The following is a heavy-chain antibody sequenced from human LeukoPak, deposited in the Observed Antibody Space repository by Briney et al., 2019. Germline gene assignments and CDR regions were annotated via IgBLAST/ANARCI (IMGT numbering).Heavy chain of an antibody. CDR2: IKQDGSEK. Sequence: GGSLRLSCAASGFTFSSYAMSWVRQAPGKGLEWVANIKQDGSEKYYVDSVKGRFTISRDNAKNSLFLHMNSLRADDTAVYYCARAALITMMQSDVFDLWGQGTLVTVSS. J-gene: IGHJ4*02. CDR3: ARAALITMMQSDVFDL. CDR1: GFTFSSYA. D-gene: IGHD3-22*01. V-gene: IGHV3-7*03.